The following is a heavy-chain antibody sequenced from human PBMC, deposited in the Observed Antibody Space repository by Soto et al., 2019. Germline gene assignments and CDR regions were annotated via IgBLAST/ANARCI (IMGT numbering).Heavy chain of an antibody. CDR2: IYYSGST. Sequence: PSETLSLTCTVSGGSISSGGYYWSWIRQHPGKGLEWIGYIYYSGSTYYNPSLKSRVTISVDTSKNQFSLKLSSVTAADTAVYYCARVRQQLVGDWFDPWGQGTLVTVSS. D-gene: IGHD6-13*01. CDR3: ARVRQQLVGDWFDP. CDR1: GGSISSGGYY. J-gene: IGHJ5*02. V-gene: IGHV4-31*03.